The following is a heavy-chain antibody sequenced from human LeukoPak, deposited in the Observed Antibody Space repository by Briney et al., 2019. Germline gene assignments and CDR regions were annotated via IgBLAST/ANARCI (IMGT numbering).Heavy chain of an antibody. V-gene: IGHV4-39*01. J-gene: IGHJ1*01. CDR3: ARVMRSSSSWTPYFQH. CDR1: GGSISSSSYY. CDR2: IYYSGST. Sequence: PSETLSLTCTVSGGSISSSSYYWGWLRQPPGKGLEWIGSIYYSGSTYYNPSLKRRVTISVDTSKNQFSLKLSSVTAADTAVYYCARVMRSSSSWTPYFQHWGQGTLVTVSS. D-gene: IGHD6-13*01.